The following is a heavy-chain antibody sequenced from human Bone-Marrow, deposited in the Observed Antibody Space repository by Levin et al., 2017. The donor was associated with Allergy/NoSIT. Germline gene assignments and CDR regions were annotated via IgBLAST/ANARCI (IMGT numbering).Heavy chain of an antibody. CDR3: LVRSGTYAGAFDV. V-gene: IGHV1-69*15. CDR2: FIPGFDTR. Sequence: KISCKTSGGNFNNYEIAWVRQAPGQGLKWLGTFIPGFDTRTSAHEVHDRFTMTGDDSTNIASMELSTLRSEDTAIYYCLVRSGTYAGAFDVWGQGTTVTVSS. CDR1: GGNFNNYE. D-gene: IGHD3-3*01. J-gene: IGHJ3*01.